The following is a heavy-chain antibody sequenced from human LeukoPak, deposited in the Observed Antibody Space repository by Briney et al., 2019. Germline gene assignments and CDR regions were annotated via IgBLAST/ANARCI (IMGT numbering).Heavy chain of an antibody. CDR3: AREIAAADSRAFDI. CDR2: VYVSGNT. Sequence: SETLSLTCSVSGASISSYYWSWIRQAAGQGLEWIGRVYVSGNTNYSPSLKSRVTMSVDTSKNQFSLKLTSLTAADTAVYYCAREIAAADSRAFDIWAKGQWSPSL. V-gene: IGHV4-4*07. J-gene: IGHJ3*02. CDR1: GASISSYY. D-gene: IGHD6-13*01.